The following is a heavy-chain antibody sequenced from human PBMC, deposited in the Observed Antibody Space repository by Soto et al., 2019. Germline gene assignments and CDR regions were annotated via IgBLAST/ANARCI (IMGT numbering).Heavy chain of an antibody. V-gene: IGHV3-53*04. D-gene: IGHD5-12*01. CDR3: ARIEGIVATYYGMDV. CDR1: GFTVSSNY. CDR2: IYSGGST. Sequence: EVQLVESGGGLVQPGGSLRLSCAASGFTVSSNYMSWVRQAPGKGLEWVSVIYSGGSTYYADSVKGRFTISRHNSKNTLYIQMNSLRAEDTAVYYCARIEGIVATYYGMDVWGQGTTVTVSS. J-gene: IGHJ6*02.